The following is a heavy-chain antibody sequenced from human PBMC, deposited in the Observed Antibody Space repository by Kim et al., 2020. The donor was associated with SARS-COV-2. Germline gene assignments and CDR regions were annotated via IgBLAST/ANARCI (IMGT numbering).Heavy chain of an antibody. D-gene: IGHD1-1*01. CDR1: GFTVNSYY. CDR3: SICNIDSYNY. V-gene: IGHV3-53*01. CDR2: INYDGNT. J-gene: IGHJ1*01. Sequence: GGSLRLSCAASGFTVNSYYMTWVRQAPGKGLEWVSVINYDGNTDYAEDAAGRLTTSTISSDNTLYIQNMNMTSEETDADYCSICNIDSYNYWGQVIMV.